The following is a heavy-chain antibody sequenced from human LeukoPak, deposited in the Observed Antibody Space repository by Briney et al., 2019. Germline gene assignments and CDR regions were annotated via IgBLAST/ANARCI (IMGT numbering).Heavy chain of an antibody. D-gene: IGHD2-2*01. CDR2: ISGSGGST. CDR1: GFTFSSYA. CDR3: ARERKSSTSMDY. Sequence: GGSLRLPCAASGFTFSSYAMSWVRQAPGKGLEWVSAISGSGGSTYYADSVKGRFTISRDNAKNALYLQMNSLRAEDTAVYFCARERKSSTSMDYWGQGTLVTVSS. J-gene: IGHJ4*02. V-gene: IGHV3-23*01.